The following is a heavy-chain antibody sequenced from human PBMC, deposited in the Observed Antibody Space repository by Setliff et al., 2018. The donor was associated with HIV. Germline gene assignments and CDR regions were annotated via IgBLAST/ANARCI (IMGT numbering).Heavy chain of an antibody. CDR2: IYYSGSI. Sequence: SETLSLTCAVSGYSISSSNWWGWIRQPPGKGLEWIGYIYYSGSIYYNPSLKSRVTMSVDTSKNQVSLKLSSVAAADTAVYHCARGAYRDGYDYWGQGTLVTV. CDR3: ARGAYRDGYDY. V-gene: IGHV4-28*05. CDR1: GYSISSSNW. D-gene: IGHD5-18*01. J-gene: IGHJ4*02.